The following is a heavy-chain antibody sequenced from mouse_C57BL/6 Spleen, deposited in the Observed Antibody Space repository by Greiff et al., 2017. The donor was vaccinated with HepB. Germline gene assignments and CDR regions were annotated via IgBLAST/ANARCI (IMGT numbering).Heavy chain of an antibody. Sequence: EVMLVESGGGLVKPGGSLKLSCAASGFTFSDYGMHWVRQAPEKGLEWVAYISSGSSTIYYADTVKGRFTISRDNAKNTLFLQMTRLRSEDTAMYYCARSSGSSPAYWGQGTLVTVSA. V-gene: IGHV5-17*01. J-gene: IGHJ3*01. D-gene: IGHD1-1*01. CDR3: ARSSGSSPAY. CDR2: ISSGSSTI. CDR1: GFTFSDYG.